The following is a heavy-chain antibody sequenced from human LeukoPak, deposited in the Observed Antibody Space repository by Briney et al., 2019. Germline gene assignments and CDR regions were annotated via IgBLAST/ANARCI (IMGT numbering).Heavy chain of an antibody. CDR3: AKDSALGDYGWD. D-gene: IGHD4-17*01. V-gene: IGHV3-9*01. Sequence: SLRLSCAASGFTFDDYAMHWVRQAPGKGLEWVSGISWNSGSIGYADSVKGRFTISRDNSKNTLYLQMNSLRAEDTAVYYCAKDSALGDYGWDWGQGTLVTVSS. J-gene: IGHJ4*02. CDR1: GFTFDDYA. CDR2: ISWNSGSI.